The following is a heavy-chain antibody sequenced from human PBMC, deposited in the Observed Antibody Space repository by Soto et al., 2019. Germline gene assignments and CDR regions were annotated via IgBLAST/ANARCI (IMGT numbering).Heavy chain of an antibody. CDR3: ARSLTTIQTDWFDP. J-gene: IGHJ5*02. Sequence: QPGGSLRLSCAASGFTINRYWMHWVRQTPGMGLEWVSRINNDGRRISYADSVKGRFTIFRDNAKNTLYLQMNSLRAEDTAVYYCARSLTTIQTDWFDPWGQGTLVTVSS. D-gene: IGHD4-4*01. CDR2: INNDGRRI. CDR1: GFTINRYW. V-gene: IGHV3-74*01.